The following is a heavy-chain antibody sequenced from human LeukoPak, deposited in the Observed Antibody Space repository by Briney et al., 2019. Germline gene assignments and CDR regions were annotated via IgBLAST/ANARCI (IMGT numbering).Heavy chain of an antibody. V-gene: IGHV3-30-3*01. CDR2: ISYDGSNK. D-gene: IGHD5-18*01. J-gene: IGHJ4*02. CDR3: AKGAWIQLWSSFDY. Sequence: PGGSLRLSCAASGFTFSSYAMHWVRQAPGKGLEWVAVISYDGSNKYYADSVKGRFTISRDNSKNTLYLQMNSLRAEDTAVYYCAKGAWIQLWSSFDYWGQGTLVTVSS. CDR1: GFTFSSYA.